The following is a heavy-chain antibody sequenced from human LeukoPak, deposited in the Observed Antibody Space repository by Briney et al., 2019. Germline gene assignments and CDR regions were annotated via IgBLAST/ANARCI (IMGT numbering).Heavy chain of an antibody. D-gene: IGHD6-13*01. V-gene: IGHV3-23*01. CDR3: AKVLSQGYPNSWTNWFDS. CDR1: GFTFSNYA. J-gene: IGHJ5*01. CDR2: ISSSGGRT. Sequence: GGSLRLSCAASGFTFSNYAMNWVPQAPGKGPEWVSAISSSGGRTFYAASVEGRFTVSRDNSKSTLYLQMSSLRAEDTAVYSCAKVLSQGYPNSWTNWFDSWGQGALVTVSS.